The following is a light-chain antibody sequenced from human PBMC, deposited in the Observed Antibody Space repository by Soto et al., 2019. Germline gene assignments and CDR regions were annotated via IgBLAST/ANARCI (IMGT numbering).Light chain of an antibody. J-gene: IGKJ1*01. CDR1: QTTNNH. Sequence: QMTQSPSSLSASVGDRVTITCRASQTTNNHLNWYQQKPGKAPKLLIYAASSLQSGVPSRFGGSGSGTDFTLTISSLQPGDFATYYCQQTYTIPLTFGQGTKVDIK. CDR3: QQTYTIPLT. CDR2: AAS. V-gene: IGKV1-39*01.